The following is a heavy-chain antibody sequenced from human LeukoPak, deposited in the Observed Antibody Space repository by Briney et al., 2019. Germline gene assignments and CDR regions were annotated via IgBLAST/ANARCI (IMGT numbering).Heavy chain of an antibody. J-gene: IGHJ3*02. Sequence: GGSLGLSCAASGFTFSSYAMNWVRQAPGKGLEWVSGISGSGGSTYYADSVKGRFTISRDNSKNTLYLQMNSLRAEDTAVYYCAKGDSSGYYDAFDIWGQGTMVTVSS. CDR3: AKGDSSGYYDAFDI. CDR1: GFTFSSYA. CDR2: ISGSGGST. D-gene: IGHD3-22*01. V-gene: IGHV3-23*01.